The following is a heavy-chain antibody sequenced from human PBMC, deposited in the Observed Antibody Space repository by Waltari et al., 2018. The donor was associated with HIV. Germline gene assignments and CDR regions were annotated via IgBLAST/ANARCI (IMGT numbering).Heavy chain of an antibody. J-gene: IGHJ5*02. CDR1: GGSFSGYY. D-gene: IGHD5-12*01. V-gene: IGHV4-34*01. Sequence: QVQLQQWGAGLLKPSETLSLTCAVYGGSFSGYYCSWIRQPPGKGLEWIGEINHSGRTNTNPAFKSRVTISADTSKNQFSLKVNSVTAADTAVYYCARGEEGYSGYDLSWFDTWGQGTLVTVSS. CDR2: INHSGRT. CDR3: ARGEEGYSGYDLSWFDT.